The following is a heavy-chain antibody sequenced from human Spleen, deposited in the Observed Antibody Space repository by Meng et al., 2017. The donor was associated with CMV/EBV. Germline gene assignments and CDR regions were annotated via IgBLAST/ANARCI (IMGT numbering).Heavy chain of an antibody. CDR2: ISGYNGRT. Sequence: YPFPSYGISWVRQAPGQGLEWMGWISGYNGRTNYAQNFQGRLTMTTDTSTSIAYMELRSLRSDDTAIYFCARDYYDIQGHNYDCFDPRGQGTLVTVSS. CDR3: ARDYYDIQGHNYDCFDP. V-gene: IGHV1-18*01. J-gene: IGHJ5*02. CDR1: YPFPSYG. D-gene: IGHD3-22*01.